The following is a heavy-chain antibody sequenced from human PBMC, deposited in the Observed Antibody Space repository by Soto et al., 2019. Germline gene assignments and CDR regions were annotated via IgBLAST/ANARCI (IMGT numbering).Heavy chain of an antibody. CDR2: IKQDGSEK. CDR1: GFTFSSCW. J-gene: IGHJ6*02. Sequence: GGSLRLSCAASGFTFSSCWMSWVRQAPGKGLEWVANIKQDGSEKYYVDSVKGRFTISRDNAKNSLYLQMNSLRAEDTAVYYCARESGFWSGYYNRYYGMDVWGQGTTVTVSS. D-gene: IGHD3-3*01. V-gene: IGHV3-7*01. CDR3: ARESGFWSGYYNRYYGMDV.